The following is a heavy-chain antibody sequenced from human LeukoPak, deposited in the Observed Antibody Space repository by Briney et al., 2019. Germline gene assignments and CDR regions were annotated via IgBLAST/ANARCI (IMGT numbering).Heavy chain of an antibody. V-gene: IGHV1-46*01. CDR3: ARGVVVAAVYPDY. J-gene: IGHJ4*02. CDR2: INPTSGGT. CDR1: GYTFTNYY. Sequence: ASVKVSCKASGYTFTNYYMHWVRQAPGQGLEWMGIINPTSGGTSYAQKFQGRVTMTRDTSTSTVYMELSSLRSDDTAVYYCARGVVVAAVYPDYWGQGTLVTVFS. D-gene: IGHD2-2*01.